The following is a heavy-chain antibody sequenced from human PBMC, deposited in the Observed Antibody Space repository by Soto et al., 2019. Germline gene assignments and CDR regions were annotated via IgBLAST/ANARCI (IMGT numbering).Heavy chain of an antibody. CDR2: ITYTGGDA. V-gene: IGHV3-23*01. Sequence: EVQLLESGGDLIQPGGSLRLSCVASGLTFGSRAMSWVRQSPGEGLEWVSTITYTGGDAKYADSVRGRFAISRDNSKNTLCLQMSALRAEDSAIYFCVRGSKDSYPGSRIFVFWGRGTLVTVSS. CDR3: VRGSKDSYPGSRIFVF. J-gene: IGHJ4*02. D-gene: IGHD3-10*01. CDR1: GLTFGSRA.